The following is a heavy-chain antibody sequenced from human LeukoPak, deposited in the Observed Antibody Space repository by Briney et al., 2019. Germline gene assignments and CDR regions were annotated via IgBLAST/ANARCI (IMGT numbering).Heavy chain of an antibody. CDR2: INPSGGST. CDR3: AREQWLARGDYYMDV. CDR1: GYTFTSYY. Sequence: ASVKVSCKASGYTFTSYYMHWVRQAPGQGLEWMGIINPSGGSTSYAQKFQGRVTMTRDMSTSTVYIELSSLRSEDTAVYYCAREQWLARGDYYMDVWGKGTTVTVSS. D-gene: IGHD6-19*01. J-gene: IGHJ6*03. V-gene: IGHV1-46*01.